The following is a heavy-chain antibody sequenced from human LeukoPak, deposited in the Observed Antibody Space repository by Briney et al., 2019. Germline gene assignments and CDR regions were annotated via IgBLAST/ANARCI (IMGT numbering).Heavy chain of an antibody. CDR1: GFTVSSNY. CDR3: ARADGDYAPFDY. Sequence: GGSLRLSCAASGFTVSSNYMSWVRQAPGKGLEWVSVIYSGGSTYYADSVKGRFTISRDNSKNTLYLQMNSLRAEDTAVYYCARADGDYAPFDYWGQGTLVTVSS. J-gene: IGHJ4*02. D-gene: IGHD4-17*01. V-gene: IGHV3-53*01. CDR2: IYSGGST.